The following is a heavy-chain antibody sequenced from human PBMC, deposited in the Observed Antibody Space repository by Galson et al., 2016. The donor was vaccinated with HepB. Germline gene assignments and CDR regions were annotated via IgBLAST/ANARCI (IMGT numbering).Heavy chain of an antibody. CDR1: GDSVSSNTAA. CDR3: ARDETRASYYFDS. V-gene: IGHV6-1*01. CDR2: TYYRSRWYN. Sequence: CAISGDSVSSNTAAWDWIRQSPSRGLEWLGRTYYRSRWYNDYAESVKGRITVTPDTSKNQFSLHLNSVTPEDTAVYYCARDETRASYYFDSWGQGTLVTVSS. J-gene: IGHJ4*02.